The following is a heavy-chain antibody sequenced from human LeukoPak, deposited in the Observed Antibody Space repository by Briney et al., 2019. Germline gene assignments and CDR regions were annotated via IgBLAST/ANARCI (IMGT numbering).Heavy chain of an antibody. CDR2: ISNVGTI. Sequence: GGSLRLSCAASGFTFRSYAMTWVRQAPGKGLEWVSEISNVGTINYADSVKGRFTMSRDNSKNTLYLQMNSLRAEDTAVYYCAKNGGTPTENYYMGAWGKGTTVTVSS. J-gene: IGHJ6*03. V-gene: IGHV3-23*01. CDR3: AKNGGTPTENYYMGA. CDR1: GFTFRSYA. D-gene: IGHD4-17*01.